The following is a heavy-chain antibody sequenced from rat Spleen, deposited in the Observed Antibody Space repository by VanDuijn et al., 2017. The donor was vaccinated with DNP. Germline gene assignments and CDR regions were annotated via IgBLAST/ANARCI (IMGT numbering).Heavy chain of an antibody. CDR1: GYSITSNY. CDR2: ISYSGST. V-gene: IGHV3-1*01. Sequence: EVQLQESGPGLVKPSQSLSLTCSVTGYSITSNYWDWIRKFPGNKMEWIGHISYSGSTGYNPSLKSRISITRDTSKNQYFLQLHSVTTEDTATYYCVRWNIGTSTLDYWGQGVMVTVSS. CDR3: VRWNIGTSTLDY. J-gene: IGHJ2*01. D-gene: IGHD1-5*01.